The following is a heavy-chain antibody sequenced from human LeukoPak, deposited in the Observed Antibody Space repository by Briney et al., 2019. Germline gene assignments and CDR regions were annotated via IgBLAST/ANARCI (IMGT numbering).Heavy chain of an antibody. J-gene: IGHJ4*01. V-gene: IGHV1-69*05. D-gene: IGHD3-9*01. CDR3: ARAPLILNAESSYYFDY. Sequence: GASVKVSCXASGGTFSSYAISWVRQAPGQGLEWMGKIIPIFGTANYAHKFQGRVTITTDESTSTAYMELSSLRSEDTAVYYCARAPLILNAESSYYFDYWGHGTLVTVSS. CDR2: IIPIFGTA. CDR1: GGTFSSYA.